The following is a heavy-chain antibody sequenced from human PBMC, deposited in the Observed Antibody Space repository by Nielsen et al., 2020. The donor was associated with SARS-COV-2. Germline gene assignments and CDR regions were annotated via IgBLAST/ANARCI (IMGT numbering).Heavy chain of an antibody. J-gene: IGHJ4*02. CDR3: ASLRQQPRYCSSTSCYRRGYYFDY. V-gene: IGHV4-39*07. CDR2: INHSGST. CDR1: GGSISSGGYY. D-gene: IGHD2-2*02. Sequence: SETLSLTCTVSGGSISSGGYYWSWIRQPLGKGLEWIGEINHSGSTNYNPSLKSRVTISVDTSKNQFSLKLSSVTAADTAVYYCASLRQQPRYCSSTSCYRRGYYFDYWGQGTLVTVSS.